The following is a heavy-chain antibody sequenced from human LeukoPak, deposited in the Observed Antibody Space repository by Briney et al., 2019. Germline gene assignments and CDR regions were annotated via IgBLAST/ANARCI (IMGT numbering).Heavy chain of an antibody. CDR3: ARDSSTSYYYYGMDV. J-gene: IGHJ6*02. CDR2: INPNSGGT. Sequence: ASVKVSCKASGYTLTGYYMHWVRQAPGQGLEWMGWINPNSGGTNYAQKFQGRVTMTRDTSISTAYMELSRLRSDDTAVYYCARDSSTSYYYYGMDVWGQGTTVTVSS. CDR1: GYTLTGYY. V-gene: IGHV1-2*02. D-gene: IGHD2-2*01.